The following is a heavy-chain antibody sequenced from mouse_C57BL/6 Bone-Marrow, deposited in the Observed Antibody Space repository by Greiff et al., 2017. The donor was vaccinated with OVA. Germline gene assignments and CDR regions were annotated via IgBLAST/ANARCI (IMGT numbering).Heavy chain of an antibody. CDR1: GYTFTSYW. J-gene: IGHJ1*03. CDR3: ARQGYYGNLWYFDV. Sequence: VQLQQPGAELVRPGTSVKLSCKASGYTFTSYWMHWVKQRPGQGLEWIGVIDPSDSYTNYNQKFKGKATLTVDTSSSTAYMQLSSLTSEDSAVYYCARQGYYGNLWYFDVWGTGTTVTVSS. D-gene: IGHD2-1*01. CDR2: IDPSDSYT. V-gene: IGHV1-59*01.